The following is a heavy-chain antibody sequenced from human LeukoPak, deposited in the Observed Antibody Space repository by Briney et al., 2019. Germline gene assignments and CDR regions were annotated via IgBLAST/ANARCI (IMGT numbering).Heavy chain of an antibody. V-gene: IGHV1-58*01. CDR2: IVVGSGNT. Sequence: ASVKVSCKASGFTFTSSAVQWVRQARGQRLEWIGWIVVGSGNTNYAQKFQERVTITRDMSTSTAYMELSSLRSEDTAVYYCAAAPYDFWSGYYSPFAYWGQGTLVTVSS. CDR3: AAAPYDFWSGYYSPFAY. J-gene: IGHJ4*02. D-gene: IGHD3-3*01. CDR1: GFTFTSSA.